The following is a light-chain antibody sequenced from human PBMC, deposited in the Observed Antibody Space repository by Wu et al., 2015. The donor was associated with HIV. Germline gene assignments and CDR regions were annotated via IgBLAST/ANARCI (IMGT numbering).Light chain of an antibody. CDR1: QDISTY. V-gene: IGKV1-8*01. CDR3: QQYYTFPPT. Sequence: AIRITQSPSSLTASTGDRVTITCRASQDISTYLAWYQQKSEKAPKFLIYGASTLQSGVPSRFSGSGSGTDFTLTISCPQSEDFASYSCQQYYTFPPTFGQGTKVEI. CDR2: GAS. J-gene: IGKJ1*01.